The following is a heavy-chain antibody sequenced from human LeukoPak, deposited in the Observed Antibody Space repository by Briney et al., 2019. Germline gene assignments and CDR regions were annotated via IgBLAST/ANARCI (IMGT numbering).Heavy chain of an antibody. Sequence: ASVKVSCKASGYSFTNHAIHWVRQAPGQRLEWMGWINVGNANTKYSQKFQGRVTMTRDTSISTAYMQLSRLRSDDTAVYYCAREDCSSTSCYWGVDYWGQGTLVTVSS. CDR1: GYSFTNHA. CDR2: INVGNANT. J-gene: IGHJ4*02. CDR3: AREDCSSTSCYWGVDY. D-gene: IGHD2-2*01. V-gene: IGHV1-3*01.